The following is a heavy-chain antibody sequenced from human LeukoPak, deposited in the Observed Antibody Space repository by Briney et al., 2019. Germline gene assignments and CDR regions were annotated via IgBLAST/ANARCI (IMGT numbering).Heavy chain of an antibody. CDR2: INPNSGGT. CDR1: GYTFTGYY. D-gene: IGHD6-13*01. CDR3: ARAGEGYSSSWHPAYAFDI. J-gene: IGHJ3*02. Sequence: ASVKVSCKASGYTFTGYYMHWVRQAPGQGLEWMGWINPNSGGTNYAQKFQGRVTMTRDTSISTAYMELSRLRSDDTAVYYCARAGEGYSSSWHPAYAFDIWGQGTMVTVSS. V-gene: IGHV1-2*02.